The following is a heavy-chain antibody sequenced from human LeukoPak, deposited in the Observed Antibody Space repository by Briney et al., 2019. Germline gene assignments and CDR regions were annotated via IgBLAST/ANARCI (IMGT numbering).Heavy chain of an antibody. D-gene: IGHD4-17*01. CDR1: GGSISSGSCY. J-gene: IGHJ5*02. Sequence: PSETLSLTCTVSGGSISSGSCYWGWIRQPPGKGLKWIGRIYTSGSTNYNPSLKSRVTISVDTSKNQFSLKLSSVTAADTAAYYCARDYGDYIDGFDPWGQGTLVIVSA. CDR3: ARDYGDYIDGFDP. CDR2: IYTSGST. V-gene: IGHV4-61*02.